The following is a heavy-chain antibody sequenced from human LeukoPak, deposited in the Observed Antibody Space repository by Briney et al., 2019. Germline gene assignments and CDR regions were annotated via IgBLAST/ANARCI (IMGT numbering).Heavy chain of an antibody. CDR3: ARDRYYYDSSARYFDY. J-gene: IGHJ4*02. CDR1: GGSISSGSYY. V-gene: IGHV4-61*02. D-gene: IGHD3-22*01. Sequence: SQTLSLTCTVSGGSISSGSYYWSWIRQPAGKGLEWIGRIYTSGSTNYNPSLKSRVTMSVDTSKNQFSLKLSSVTAADTAVYYCARDRYYYDSSARYFDYWGRGTLVTVSS. CDR2: IYTSGST.